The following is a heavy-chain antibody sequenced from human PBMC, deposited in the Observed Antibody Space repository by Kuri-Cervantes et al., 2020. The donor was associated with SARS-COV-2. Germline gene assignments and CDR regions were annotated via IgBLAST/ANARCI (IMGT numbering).Heavy chain of an antibody. V-gene: IGHV3-30*04. CDR2: ISYDGSNK. Sequence: GESLKISCAASGFTFSSYAMHWVRQAPGKGLEWVAVISYDGSNKYYADSVKGRFTISRDNSKNTLYLQMNSLRAEDTAVYYCASPRGGYSYGYGGGQSDYWGQGTLVTGSS. CDR1: GFTFSSYA. D-gene: IGHD5-18*01. J-gene: IGHJ4*02. CDR3: ASPRGGYSYGYGGGQSDY.